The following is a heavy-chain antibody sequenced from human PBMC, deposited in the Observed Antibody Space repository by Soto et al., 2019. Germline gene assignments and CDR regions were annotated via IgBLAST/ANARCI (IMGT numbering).Heavy chain of an antibody. D-gene: IGHD3-22*01. J-gene: IGHJ4*02. CDR1: GDTFSSYA. Sequence: QVQLVQSGAEVKKPGSSVKVSCKASGDTFSSYAINWVRQAPGQGLEWMGGIIPMFGTANYAQKFKGRVTITAGESTSTVYMELSNLRSEDTAVYYCARVGPAHYYDSSGYYSPLDYWGQGTLGTVSS. V-gene: IGHV1-69*01. CDR2: IIPMFGTA. CDR3: ARVGPAHYYDSSGYYSPLDY.